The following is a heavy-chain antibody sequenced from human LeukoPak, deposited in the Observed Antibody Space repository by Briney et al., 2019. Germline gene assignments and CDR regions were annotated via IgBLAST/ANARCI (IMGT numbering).Heavy chain of an antibody. V-gene: IGHV3-23*01. CDR1: GFTFRNYA. J-gene: IGHJ4*02. D-gene: IGHD1-26*01. Sequence: GGSLRLSCAASGFTFRNYAMTWVCQAPGKGLEWVSAITGSGGRIYYADSVKGRFTISRDNSKSTLYLQMNSLRAEDTAVYYCAKPDMGYWAVDYWGQGTLVTVSS. CDR3: AKPDMGYWAVDY. CDR2: ITGSGGRI.